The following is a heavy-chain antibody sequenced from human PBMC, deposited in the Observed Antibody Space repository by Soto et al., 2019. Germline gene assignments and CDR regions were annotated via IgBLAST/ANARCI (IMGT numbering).Heavy chain of an antibody. CDR1: GYNLTELS. CDR2: FDPEDGET. Sequence: GASVKVSCKVSGYNLTELSMHWVRQAPGKGLEWMGGFDPEDGETIYAQKFQGRVTMTEDTSTDTAYMELSSLRSEDTAVYYCKSGTTHSAPYYFDYWGQRTLVTVSS. D-gene: IGHD1-7*01. J-gene: IGHJ4*02. V-gene: IGHV1-24*01. CDR3: KSGTTHSAPYYFDY.